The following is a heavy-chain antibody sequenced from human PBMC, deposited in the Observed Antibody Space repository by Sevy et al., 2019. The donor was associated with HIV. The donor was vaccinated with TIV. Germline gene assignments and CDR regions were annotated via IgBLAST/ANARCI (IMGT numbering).Heavy chain of an antibody. V-gene: IGHV1-18*01. Sequence: ASVKVSCKASGYTFTSYGISWVRQAPGQGLEWMGWISAYNGNTNYAQKLQGRVTMTTDTSTSTAYMELRSLRSDDTAVYYCARVDCSGGSCYRFDPWGQGTLVTVSS. CDR3: ARVDCSGGSCYRFDP. D-gene: IGHD2-15*01. CDR2: ISAYNGNT. J-gene: IGHJ5*02. CDR1: GYTFTSYG.